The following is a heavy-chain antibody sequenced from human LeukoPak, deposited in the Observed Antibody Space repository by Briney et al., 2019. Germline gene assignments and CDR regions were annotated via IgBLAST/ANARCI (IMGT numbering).Heavy chain of an antibody. Sequence: SETLSLTCTVSGDSVSTYYWSWIRQPAGKGLEWIGRIYSSVSTNYNPSLKSRVTMSVDTSKNQFSLKLSSVTAADTAVYYCARPLSIVVVGDDAFDIWGQGTMVTVSS. V-gene: IGHV4-4*07. CDR3: ARPLSIVVVGDDAFDI. CDR2: IYSSVST. CDR1: GDSVSTYY. D-gene: IGHD2-15*01. J-gene: IGHJ3*02.